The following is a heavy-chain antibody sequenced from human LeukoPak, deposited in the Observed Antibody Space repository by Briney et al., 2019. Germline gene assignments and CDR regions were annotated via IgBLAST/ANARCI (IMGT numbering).Heavy chain of an antibody. D-gene: IGHD5-24*01. CDR1: GYIFRNYD. CDR2: MNRENGNT. J-gene: IGHJ3*02. V-gene: IGHV1-8*01. CDR3: ATPMANTFDAFDI. Sequence: ASVKVSCKPSGYIFRNYDINWVRQAPGQGLEWMGWMNRENGNTGSPQKFHGRVTMTRHAPTNTAYMELTSLRSEDTAVYFCATPMANTFDAFDIWGQGSRVTVSS.